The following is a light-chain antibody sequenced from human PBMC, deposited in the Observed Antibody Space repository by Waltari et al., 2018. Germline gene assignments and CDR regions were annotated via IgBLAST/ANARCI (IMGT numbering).Light chain of an antibody. CDR2: GAS. J-gene: IGKJ4*01. Sequence: DIVLTQSPGPLSLSPGERATLSCRASQTVRTTYLAWYQQKPGQAPTLLIYGASSRATGIPDRFSGSGSGTDFSLTISSLEPEDFAVYYCQQYDISPLTFGGGTKVEIK. CDR1: QTVRTTY. V-gene: IGKV3-20*01. CDR3: QQYDISPLT.